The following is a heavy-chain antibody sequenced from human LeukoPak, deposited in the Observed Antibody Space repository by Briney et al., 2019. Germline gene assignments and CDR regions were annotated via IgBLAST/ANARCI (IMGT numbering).Heavy chain of an antibody. V-gene: IGHV3-11*01. Sequence: GGSLRLSCAASGFTFSDYYMSWIRQAPGKGLEWVSYISSSGSTIYYADSVKGRFTISRDNAKNSLYLQMNSLRAEDTAVYYCAREGVEEVPAGYYYYGMDVWGQGTTVTVSS. CDR3: AREGVEEVPAGYYYYGMDV. J-gene: IGHJ6*02. CDR2: ISSSGSTI. CDR1: GFTFSDYY. D-gene: IGHD2-2*01.